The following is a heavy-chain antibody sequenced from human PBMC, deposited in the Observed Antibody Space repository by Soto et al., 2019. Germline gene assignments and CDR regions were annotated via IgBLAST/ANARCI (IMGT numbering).Heavy chain of an antibody. Sequence: GGSLRLSCAASGFTFSSYAMSWVRQAPGKGLEWVSAISGSGGSTYYADSVKGRFTISRDNAKNTLYLQMNSLRAEDTAVYDCAKIRGPNSSWCDYWGQGTLGTVSS. V-gene: IGHV3-23*01. CDR2: ISGSGGST. CDR1: GFTFSSYA. J-gene: IGHJ4*02. CDR3: AKIRGPNSSWCDY. D-gene: IGHD6-13*01.